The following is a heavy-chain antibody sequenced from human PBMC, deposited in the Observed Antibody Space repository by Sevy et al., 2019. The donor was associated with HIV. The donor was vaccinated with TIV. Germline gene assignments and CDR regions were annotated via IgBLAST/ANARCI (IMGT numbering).Heavy chain of an antibody. Sequence: GESLKISCAASGFTFSNYAMSWVRQAPGKGLEWVSAISGSGGSTYYADSVKGRFTISRDNSKNMLFLQMNSLRAEDTAVYFCAKWSELPSSPFDYWGQGTLVTVSS. CDR2: ISGSGGST. V-gene: IGHV3-23*01. J-gene: IGHJ4*02. CDR3: AKWSELPSSPFDY. D-gene: IGHD1-26*01. CDR1: GFTFSNYA.